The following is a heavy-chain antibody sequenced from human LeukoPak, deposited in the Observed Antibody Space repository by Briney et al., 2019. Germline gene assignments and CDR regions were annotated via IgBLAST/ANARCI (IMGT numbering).Heavy chain of an antibody. CDR2: INPRGGSA. V-gene: IGHV1-46*01. Sequence: ASVKVSCKASGYTFTNFYMHWVRQVPGQGLEWMGIINPRGGSASSAQKFQGRVTLTRDTSTSTVYMELSRLRSEDTALYYCARDYHGSGSLTTFDYWGQGTLVTASS. CDR1: GYTFTNFY. CDR3: ARDYHGSGSLTTFDY. D-gene: IGHD3-10*01. J-gene: IGHJ4*02.